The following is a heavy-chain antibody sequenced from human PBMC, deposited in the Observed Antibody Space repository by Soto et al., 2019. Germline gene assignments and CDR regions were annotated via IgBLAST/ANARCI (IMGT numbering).Heavy chain of an antibody. Sequence: QVQLVQSGAEVKKPGASVKVSCKASGYTFTSYYMHWVRQAPGQGLEWMGIINPSGGSTSYAQKFQGRVTMTRDPSTSTIYMELSSLSSEDTAVYYCAYQDGTERRAFDIWGQGTMVTVSS. D-gene: IGHD1-1*01. CDR1: GYTFTSYY. CDR3: AYQDGTERRAFDI. V-gene: IGHV1-46*01. J-gene: IGHJ3*02. CDR2: INPSGGST.